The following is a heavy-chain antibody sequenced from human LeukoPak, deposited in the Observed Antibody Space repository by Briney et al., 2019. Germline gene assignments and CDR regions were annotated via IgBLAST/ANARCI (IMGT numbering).Heavy chain of an antibody. V-gene: IGHV3-7*01. J-gene: IGHJ4*02. CDR2: IKQDGSEK. CDR3: ATFNCGGDCYLFAY. Sequence: PGGSLRLSCAASGFTFRNFWMSWVRQAPGKGLEWVANIKQDGSEKYYVDSVKGRFTISRDNAKNSLYLQMNSLRAEDTAVYYCATFNCGGDCYLFAYWGQGTLVTVSS. D-gene: IGHD2-21*02. CDR1: GFTFRNFW.